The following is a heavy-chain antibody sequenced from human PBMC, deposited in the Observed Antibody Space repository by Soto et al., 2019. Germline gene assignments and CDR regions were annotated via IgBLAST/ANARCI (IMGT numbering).Heavy chain of an antibody. CDR2: IYWDDDK. V-gene: IGHV2-5*02. CDR3: ARIHDTSGHQYWYFDL. J-gene: IGHJ2*01. D-gene: IGHD3-22*01. CDR1: GFSLTTSGVA. Sequence: QITLKESGPTLVKPTQTLTLTCSFSGFSLTTSGVAVGWIRQPPGKALEWLALIYWDDDKRYSPSLKSRLTITKDTYKNQVVLTMTNMDTVDTATYYCARIHDTSGHQYWYFDLWGRGTLVTVSS.